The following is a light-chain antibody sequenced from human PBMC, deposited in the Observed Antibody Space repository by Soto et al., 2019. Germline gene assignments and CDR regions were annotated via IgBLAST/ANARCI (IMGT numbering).Light chain of an antibody. CDR3: LQDYNYAWT. J-gene: IGKJ1*01. CDR2: SAY. CDR1: QDIGNK. Sequence: IQMTQSPSSLSASVGDRVTITCRASQDIGNKLGWFQQKPGKAPELLIYSAYKLQSGVPSRFSGSGSGTDFTLTISSLQPEDFATYYCLQDYNYAWTFGQGTKVDIK. V-gene: IGKV1-6*01.